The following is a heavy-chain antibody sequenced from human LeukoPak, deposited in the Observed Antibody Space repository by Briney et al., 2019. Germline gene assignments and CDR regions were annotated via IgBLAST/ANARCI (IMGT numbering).Heavy chain of an antibody. J-gene: IGHJ4*02. V-gene: IGHV3-23*01. CDR1: GFTLSSYA. D-gene: IGHD1-7*01. CDR3: ANTHWDYLRFDY. CDR2: IRCSDGST. Sequence: ASLRLSCAASGFTLSSYAMSWVRHAPGKGLEWVSAIRCSDGSTYYADSVKSRFTISRDNSKNTLYLQMNSLTAEDTAVYYCANTHWDYLRFDYWGPGTMVTVSS.